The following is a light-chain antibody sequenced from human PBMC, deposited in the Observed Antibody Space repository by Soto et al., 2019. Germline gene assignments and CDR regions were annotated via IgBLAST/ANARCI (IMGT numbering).Light chain of an antibody. CDR1: QSISSY. J-gene: IGKJ5*01. CDR3: QQSYSTPIT. Sequence: DIQMTQSPSSLSASVGDRVTITCRASQSISSYLNWYQQKPGKAHKXLIYAASSLQSGVPSRFSGSGSGTDGTITISSLQPEDFATYYCQQSYSTPITFGQGTRLEI. CDR2: AAS. V-gene: IGKV1-39*01.